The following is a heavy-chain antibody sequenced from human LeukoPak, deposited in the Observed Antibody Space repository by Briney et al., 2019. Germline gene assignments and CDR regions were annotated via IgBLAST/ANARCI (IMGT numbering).Heavy chain of an antibody. Sequence: SETLSLTCAVSGASISNDNWWSWARQSPGKGLEWIGEIYHLGGTNYSPSLKSRATISVDKSKNHFSLKLNSVTAADTAIYYCARGLVLIGFDSWGQGILVTVSS. V-gene: IGHV4-4*02. CDR1: GASISNDNW. CDR3: ARGLVLIGFDS. J-gene: IGHJ5*01. D-gene: IGHD3-16*01. CDR2: IYHLGGT.